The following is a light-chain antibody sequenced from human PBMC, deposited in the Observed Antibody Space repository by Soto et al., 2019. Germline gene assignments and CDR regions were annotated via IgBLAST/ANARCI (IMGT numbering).Light chain of an antibody. CDR2: KAS. CDR3: QHYDTYPYT. Sequence: DIQMTQFPSTLSASVGDRVTITCRASQSISSWLAWYQQKPGKALKLLIYKASSLESGVPSTFSGSGSGTEFTLTISSLQPDDFATYYCQHYDTYPYTFGQGTKLEIK. CDR1: QSISSW. J-gene: IGKJ2*01. V-gene: IGKV1-5*03.